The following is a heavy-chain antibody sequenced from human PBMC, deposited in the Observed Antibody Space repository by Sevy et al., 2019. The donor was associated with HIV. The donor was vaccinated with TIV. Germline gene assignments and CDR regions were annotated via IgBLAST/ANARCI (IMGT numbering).Heavy chain of an antibody. CDR1: GGSLSGYS. CDR3: ARNEY. Sequence: SETLSPTCAVYGGSLSGYSWSWIRQPPGEGLEWIGEINHRGSTNYNPSLRSRVTMSVDTSKNQLSLKLSSVTAADTAVYYCARNEYWGQGTLVTVSS. CDR2: INHRGST. V-gene: IGHV4-34*01. J-gene: IGHJ4*02.